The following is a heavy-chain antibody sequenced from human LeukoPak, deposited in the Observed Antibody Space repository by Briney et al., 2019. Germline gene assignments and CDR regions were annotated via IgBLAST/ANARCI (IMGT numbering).Heavy chain of an antibody. CDR1: GFTFRDYW. V-gene: IGHV3-7*05. J-gene: IGHJ4*02. CDR2: IKQDGSEK. D-gene: IGHD1-26*01. CDR3: ARDGTSIVGSLDY. Sequence: GGSLRLSFAASGFTFRDYWMNWVRQAPGKGLEWVASIKQDGSEKYYVDSVKGRFTISRDNAKNSLYLQMNSLRVEDTAVYYCARDGTSIVGSLDYWGQGTLVTVSS.